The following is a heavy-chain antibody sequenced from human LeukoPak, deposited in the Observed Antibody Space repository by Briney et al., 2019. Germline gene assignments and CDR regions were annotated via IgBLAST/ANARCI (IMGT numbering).Heavy chain of an antibody. D-gene: IGHD3-9*01. CDR2: ISSDGSTT. J-gene: IGHJ2*01. Sequence: PGGSLRLSCAASGFTFSTYSLHWVRQAPGKGLEWVAGISSDGSTTYYADSVKGRFTISRDNSKNTLYLQMNSLITDDTSVYYCARDKDVLTFDWRYWYFDLWGRGTLVTVSS. CDR1: GFTFSTYS. CDR3: ARDKDVLTFDWRYWYFDL. V-gene: IGHV3-30*01.